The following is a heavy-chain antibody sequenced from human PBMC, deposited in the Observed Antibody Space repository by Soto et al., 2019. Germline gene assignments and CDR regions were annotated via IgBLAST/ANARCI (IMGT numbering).Heavy chain of an antibody. Sequence: EVQLVESGGGLVQPGGSLRLSCAASGFTVSSNYMSWVRQAPGKGLEWVSVIYSGGSTYYADSVKGRFTISRDNSKNTLYRQMNSLRAEDTAVYYCASLHCSGGSCPDYWGQGTLVTVSS. CDR1: GFTVSSNY. V-gene: IGHV3-66*01. D-gene: IGHD2-15*01. CDR2: IYSGGST. J-gene: IGHJ4*02. CDR3: ASLHCSGGSCPDY.